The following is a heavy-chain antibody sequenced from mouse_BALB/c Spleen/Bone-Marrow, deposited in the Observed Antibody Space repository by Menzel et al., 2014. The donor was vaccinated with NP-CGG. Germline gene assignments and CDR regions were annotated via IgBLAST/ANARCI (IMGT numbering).Heavy chain of an antibody. Sequence: QVQLQQPGAELVKPGASVKLSCKASGYTFTSYWMHWVKQRPGQGLEWIGEINPSNGRADYNEKFRSKATLTVDRSSSTAYMQLSSLTSEYSAVYYCARAGGYDGFAYCGQGTLVTVSA. CDR1: GYTFTSYW. J-gene: IGHJ3*01. CDR2: INPSNGRA. V-gene: IGHV1S81*02. CDR3: ARAGGYDGFAY. D-gene: IGHD2-2*01.